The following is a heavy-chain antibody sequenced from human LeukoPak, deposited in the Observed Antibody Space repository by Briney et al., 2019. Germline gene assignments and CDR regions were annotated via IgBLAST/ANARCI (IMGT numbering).Heavy chain of an antibody. D-gene: IGHD6-19*01. CDR1: GFTFSSYA. Sequence: PGGSLRLSCAASGFTFSSYAMSWVRQAPGKGLEWVSAISGSGGSTYYADSVKGRFTISRDNSKNTLYLQMNSLRAEDTAVYYCAKDVRGGIAVASDYWGQGTLVTVSS. J-gene: IGHJ4*02. CDR3: AKDVRGGIAVASDY. CDR2: ISGSGGST. V-gene: IGHV3-23*01.